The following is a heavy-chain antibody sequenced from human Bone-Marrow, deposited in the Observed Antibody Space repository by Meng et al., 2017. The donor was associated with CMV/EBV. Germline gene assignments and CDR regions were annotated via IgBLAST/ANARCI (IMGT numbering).Heavy chain of an antibody. V-gene: IGHV3-74*01. CDR3: ARDQDF. CDR1: GFLFTDYW. CDR2: ISGNGRTT. Sequence: GESLKISCAASGFLFTDYWMHWVRQAPGKGLVWVSRISGNGRTTNYADSVKGRFLISRDNTKNTVYLQMNSLSAEDTALYWCARDQDFRGQGTRVTGSS. J-gene: IGHJ4*02.